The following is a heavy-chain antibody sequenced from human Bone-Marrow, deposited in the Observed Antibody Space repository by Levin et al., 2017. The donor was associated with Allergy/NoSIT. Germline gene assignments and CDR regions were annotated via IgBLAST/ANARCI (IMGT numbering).Heavy chain of an antibody. V-gene: IGHV3-33*01. Sequence: PGGSLRLSCTASSFSFSNYGMHWVRQAPGKGLEWVAVMWFHGTDTYYGDSVKGRFTISRDNSKHTLYLDMNNLRAEDTGVYYCATGTVATTYWGQGTLVTVSS. CDR2: MWFHGTDT. D-gene: IGHD5-12*01. J-gene: IGHJ1*01. CDR1: SFSFSNYG. CDR3: ATGTVATTY.